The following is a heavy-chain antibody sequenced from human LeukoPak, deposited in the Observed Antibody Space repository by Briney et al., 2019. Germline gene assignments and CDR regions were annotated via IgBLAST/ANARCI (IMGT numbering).Heavy chain of an antibody. Sequence: SVKVSCKASGGTFSSYAISWVRQAPGQGLEWMGGIIPIFGTANYAQKFQGRVTITADESTSTAYMELSSLRSEDTAVYYCARGGVGTTSDYYYYYMDVWGKGTTVTVSS. V-gene: IGHV1-69*13. D-gene: IGHD1-26*01. J-gene: IGHJ6*03. CDR1: GGTFSSYA. CDR2: IIPIFGTA. CDR3: ARGGVGTTSDYYYYYMDV.